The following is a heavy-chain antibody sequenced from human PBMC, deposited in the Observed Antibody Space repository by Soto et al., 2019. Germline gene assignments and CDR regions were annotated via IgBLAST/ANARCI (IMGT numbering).Heavy chain of an antibody. CDR1: GFTLSDHW. Sequence: PGGSLRLSCAASGFTLSDHWMTWVRQAPGKGLEWVANINQDGSQTFYVDSVRGRFTISRGSAQNSLHLQLNSLRAEDTAVYYSARRAEYGEYHSHWSYMDVWSNGTTVTVSS. CDR2: INQDGSQT. V-gene: IGHV3-7*01. CDR3: ARRAEYGEYHSHWSYMDV. J-gene: IGHJ6*03. D-gene: IGHD4-17*01.